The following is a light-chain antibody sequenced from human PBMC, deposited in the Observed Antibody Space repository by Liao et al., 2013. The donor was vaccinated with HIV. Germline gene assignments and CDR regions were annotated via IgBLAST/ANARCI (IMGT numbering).Light chain of an antibody. J-gene: IGLJ3*02. CDR2: YGS. CDR3: QAWDSSTVV. Sequence: SYELTQPPSVSAAPGKTATITLWGRPTLELKGVHWYQQKPGQAPVLVIYYGSDRPSGIPERFSGSNSGNTATLTISGTQAMDEADYYCQAWDSSTVVFGGGTKLTVL. CDR1: TLELKG. V-gene: IGLV3-21*01.